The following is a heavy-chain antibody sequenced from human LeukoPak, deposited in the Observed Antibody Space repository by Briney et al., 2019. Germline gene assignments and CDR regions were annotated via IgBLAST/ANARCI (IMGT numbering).Heavy chain of an antibody. CDR2: ISGSATGSRT. D-gene: IGHD3-3*01. CDR3: AKFGDVGVVSPFGY. V-gene: IGHV3-23*01. Sequence: GGSLRLSCAASGFTFGTHPMTWVRQAPGKGLEWVSAISGSATGSRTYYADSVKGRFTISRDNFKNTVDLVMNNLRAEDTGVYYCAKFGDVGVVSPFGYWGQGTLLTVSS. J-gene: IGHJ4*02. CDR1: GFTFGTHP.